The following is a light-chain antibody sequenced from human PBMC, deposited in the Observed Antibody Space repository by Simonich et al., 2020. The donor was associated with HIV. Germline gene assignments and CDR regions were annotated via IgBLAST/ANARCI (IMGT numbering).Light chain of an antibody. CDR1: SSDVGGYNY. J-gene: IGLJ2*01. Sequence: QSALTQPASVSGSPGQSITISCRGTSSDVGGYNYVSWYQQHPGKAPKLIIYDVYKRPSGVSNRCSGSKSGNTASLTISGLQAEDEADYYCNSHSSGTNVIFGGGTKLTVL. CDR3: NSHSSGTNVI. V-gene: IGLV2-14*01. CDR2: DVY.